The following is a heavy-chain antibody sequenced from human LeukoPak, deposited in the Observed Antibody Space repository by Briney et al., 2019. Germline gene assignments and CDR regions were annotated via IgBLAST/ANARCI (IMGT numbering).Heavy chain of an antibody. CDR3: ARATCASDY. CDR2: ISISSSYI. V-gene: IGHV3-21*01. Sequence: GGSLRLSCAASGFTFSSYSMNWVRQAPGTGLDWVSFISISSSYIYYADSAMGRFTISRDNAKNSLYLQMNTLRAVDTAVYYCARATCASDYWGQGTLVTVSS. CDR1: GFTFSSYS. J-gene: IGHJ4*02. D-gene: IGHD1-1*01.